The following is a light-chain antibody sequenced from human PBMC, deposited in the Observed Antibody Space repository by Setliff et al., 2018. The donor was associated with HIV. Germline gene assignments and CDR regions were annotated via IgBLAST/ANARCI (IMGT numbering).Light chain of an antibody. V-gene: IGLV2-14*03. J-gene: IGLJ1*01. CDR1: SSDVGGYHF. CDR2: DVS. CDR3: SSYTNTPLYV. Sequence: QSALTQPASVSGSPGQSITISCTGTSSDVGGYHFVSWYQQHPGKAPKLMIYDVSNRPSGVSNRFSGSKSGNTASLTISGLQAEDEADYYCSSYTNTPLYVFGNGTKVTV.